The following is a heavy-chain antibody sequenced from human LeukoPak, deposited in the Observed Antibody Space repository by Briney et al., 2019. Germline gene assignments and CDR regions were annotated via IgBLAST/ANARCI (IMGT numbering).Heavy chain of an antibody. Sequence: PSETLSLTCTVSGGSVSSGSYYGSWIRQPPGKGLEWIGYIYYSGSTNYNPSLKSRVTISVDTSKNQFSLKLSSVTAADTAVYYCARAMVGWFDPWGQGTLVTVSS. CDR1: GGSVSSGSYY. CDR3: ARAMVGWFDP. D-gene: IGHD2-15*01. V-gene: IGHV4-61*01. CDR2: IYYSGST. J-gene: IGHJ5*02.